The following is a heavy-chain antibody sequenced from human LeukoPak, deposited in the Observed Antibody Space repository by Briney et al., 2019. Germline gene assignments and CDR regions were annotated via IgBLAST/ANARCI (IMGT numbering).Heavy chain of an antibody. CDR3: AKECQDYYYYGMDV. Sequence: PSGGSLRLSCAASGFTFSSYAMHWVRQAPGKGLEWVAVISYDGSNKYYADSVKGRFTISRDNSKNTLYLQINSLRAEDTAVYYCAKECQDYYYYGMDVWGQGTTVTVSS. CDR1: GFTFSSYA. V-gene: IGHV3-30-3*01. J-gene: IGHJ6*02. CDR2: ISYDGSNK.